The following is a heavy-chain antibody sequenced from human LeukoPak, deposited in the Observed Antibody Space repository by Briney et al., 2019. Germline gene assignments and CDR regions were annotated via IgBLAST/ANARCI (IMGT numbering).Heavy chain of an antibody. J-gene: IGHJ4*02. CDR3: AKDGQVSSGWFDY. Sequence: GGSLRLSCAASGFTFSSYAMSWVLQAPGKGLEWVSAISGSGGSTYYADSVKGRFTISRDNSKNTLYLQMNSLRAEDTAVYYCAKDGQVSSGWFDYWGQGTLATVSS. CDR2: ISGSGGST. CDR1: GFTFSSYA. D-gene: IGHD6-19*01. V-gene: IGHV3-23*01.